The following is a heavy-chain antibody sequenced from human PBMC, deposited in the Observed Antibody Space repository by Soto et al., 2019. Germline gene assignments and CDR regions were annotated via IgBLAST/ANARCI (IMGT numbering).Heavy chain of an antibody. Sequence: QVHLVESGGGVVQPGRSLRLSCVASGFSFTDYSIHWVRQAPGKGLEWVAFISFDGDKKFFADSVKGRFDISRDNAKHTVYLQINCLRPEDTAVFHCEVLAGLVLSADVGLAVWGHGPTVTVSS. CDR3: EVLAGLVLSADVGLAV. V-gene: IGHV3-30*09. CDR1: GFSFTDYS. CDR2: ISFDGDKK. D-gene: IGHD2-21*01. J-gene: IGHJ6*01.